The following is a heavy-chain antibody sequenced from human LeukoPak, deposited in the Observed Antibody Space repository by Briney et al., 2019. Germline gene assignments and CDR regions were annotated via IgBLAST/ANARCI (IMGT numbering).Heavy chain of an antibody. CDR3: ARARITMVRGVIILDAFDI. CDR1: GFTFSSYW. D-gene: IGHD3-10*01. V-gene: IGHV3-48*04. CDR2: ISSSGSTI. Sequence: GGSLRLSCAASGFTFSSYWMSWVRQAPGKGLEWVSYISSSGSTIYYADSVKGRFTISRDNAKNSLYLQMNSLRAEDTAVYYCARARITMVRGVIILDAFDIWGQGTMVTVSS. J-gene: IGHJ3*02.